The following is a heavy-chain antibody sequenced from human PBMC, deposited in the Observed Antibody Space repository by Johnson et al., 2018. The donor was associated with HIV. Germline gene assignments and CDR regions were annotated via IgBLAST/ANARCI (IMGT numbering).Heavy chain of an antibody. CDR3: AKGLGGAFDI. V-gene: IGHV3-30*18. CDR1: GFTFNSYG. CDR2: ISHDGSNK. Sequence: QVQLVESGGGVVQPGRSLRLSCAASGFTFNSYGMHWVRQAPGEGLEWVAVISHDGSNKYYADSMKGRFTISRDNSKNTLYLQMNSLRAEDTAVYYCAKGLGGAFDIWGQGTMVTVSS. D-gene: IGHD3-16*01. J-gene: IGHJ3*02.